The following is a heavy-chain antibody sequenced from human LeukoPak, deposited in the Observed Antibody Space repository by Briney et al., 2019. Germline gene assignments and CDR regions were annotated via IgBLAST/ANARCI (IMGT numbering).Heavy chain of an antibody. V-gene: IGHV1-2*02. J-gene: IGHJ3*02. CDR3: ARVGQDIVATSPEI. CDR2: INPSSGGT. D-gene: IGHD5-12*01. Sequence: ASVKVSCKASGYTFTGYYMHWVRQAPGQGLEWMGWINPSSGGTNYAQKFQGRVTMTRDTSISTAYMELSRLRSDDTAVYYCARVGQDIVATSPEIWGQGTMVTVSS. CDR1: GYTFTGYY.